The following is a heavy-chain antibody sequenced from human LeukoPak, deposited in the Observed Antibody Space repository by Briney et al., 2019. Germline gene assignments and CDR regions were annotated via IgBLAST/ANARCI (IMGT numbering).Heavy chain of an antibody. D-gene: IGHD2-2*01. J-gene: IGHJ3*02. CDR2: IYYSGST. CDR3: ARDCSSTSCPIDDAFDI. V-gene: IGHV4-30-4*01. CDR1: GGSISSGDYY. Sequence: SETLSLTCTVSGGSISSGDYYWRWIRQPPGKGLEWFGYIYYSGSTYYNPSLKSRVTISVDTSKNQFSLKLSSVTAADTAVYYCARDCSSTSCPIDDAFDIWGQGTMVTVSS.